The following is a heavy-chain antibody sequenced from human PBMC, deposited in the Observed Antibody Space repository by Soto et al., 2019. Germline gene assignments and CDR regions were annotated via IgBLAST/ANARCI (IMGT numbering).Heavy chain of an antibody. CDR1: GGSISSSSYY. CDR3: EGRETYGDDY. Sequence: SETLSLTCTVSGGSISSSSYYWGWILQPPGKGLEWIGSIYYSGSTYYNPSLKSRVTISVDTSKNQFSLKLSSVTAADTAVYYCEGRETYGDDYWGQGTLVTVSS. V-gene: IGHV4-39*01. D-gene: IGHD4-17*01. CDR2: IYYSGST. J-gene: IGHJ4*02.